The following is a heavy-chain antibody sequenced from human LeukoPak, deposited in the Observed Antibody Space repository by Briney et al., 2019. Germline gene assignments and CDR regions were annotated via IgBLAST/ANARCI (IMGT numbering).Heavy chain of an antibody. D-gene: IGHD4-11*01. CDR1: GFTFSDYY. Sequence: GGSLRLSCAASGFTFSDYYMSWIRQAPGKGLEWVSYISSSGSTIYYADSVKGRFTISRDNAKNSLYLQMNSLRAEDTAVYYCASVGTVTRYYYYYGMDVWGQGTTVTVSS. CDR3: ASVGTVTRYYYYYGMDV. J-gene: IGHJ6*02. CDR2: ISSSGSTI. V-gene: IGHV3-11*01.